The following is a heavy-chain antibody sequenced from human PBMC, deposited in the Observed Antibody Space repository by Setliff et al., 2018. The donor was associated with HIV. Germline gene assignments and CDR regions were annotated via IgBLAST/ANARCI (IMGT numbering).Heavy chain of an antibody. D-gene: IGHD5-12*01. CDR3: ARDKAVATTTNYYYYYGMDV. J-gene: IGHJ6*02. V-gene: IGHV4-38-2*02. CDR2: MHNSGST. CDR1: GFSVSDNY. Sequence: PSETLSLSCAASGFSVSDNYMSWIRQPPGKGLEWIGSMHNSGSTYYNPSLKSRVTISVDTSKNQFSLKLSSVTAADTAVYYCARDKAVATTTNYYYYYGMDVWGQGTTVTVSS.